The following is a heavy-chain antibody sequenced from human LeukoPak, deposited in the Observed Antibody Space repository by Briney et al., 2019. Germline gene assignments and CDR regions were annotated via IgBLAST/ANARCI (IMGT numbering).Heavy chain of an antibody. V-gene: IGHV4-30-2*01. Sequence: PSETLSLTCTVSGGSISSGGYYWSWIRQPPGKGLEWIGYIYHSGSTYYNPSLKSRVTISVDRSKNQFSLKLSSVTAADTAVYYCARESQLVQGSLDYWGQGTLVTVSS. J-gene: IGHJ4*02. CDR3: ARESQLVQGSLDY. CDR1: GGSISSGGYY. D-gene: IGHD6-13*01. CDR2: IYHSGST.